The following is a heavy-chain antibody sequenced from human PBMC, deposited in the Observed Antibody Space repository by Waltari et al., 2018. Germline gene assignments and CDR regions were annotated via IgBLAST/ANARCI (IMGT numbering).Heavy chain of an antibody. Sequence: QLQLQASGPGLVKPSETLSLTCTVSGGSISSSSYYWGWIRQPPGKGLEWIGSIYYSGSTYYNPSLKSRVTISVDTSKNQFSLKLSSVTAADTAVYYCARAYNWNDALDYWGQGTLVTVSS. V-gene: IGHV4-39*01. CDR3: ARAYNWNDALDY. D-gene: IGHD1-20*01. J-gene: IGHJ4*02. CDR2: IYYSGST. CDR1: GGSISSSSYY.